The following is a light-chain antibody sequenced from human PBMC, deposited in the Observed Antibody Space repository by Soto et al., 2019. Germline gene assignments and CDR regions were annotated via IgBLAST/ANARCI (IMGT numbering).Light chain of an antibody. CDR3: YSYGGSYTWV. CDR1: SDDVGGYNF. V-gene: IGLV2-11*01. J-gene: IGLJ3*02. Sequence: QSALTQPRSVSGSPGQSVTISCTGTSDDVGGYNFVSWYQQHPGKAPTLMIFDVSQRPSGVPDRFSGSKSGNTASLTISGLQADDEAGYYCYSYGGSYTWVFGGGTQLTVL. CDR2: DVS.